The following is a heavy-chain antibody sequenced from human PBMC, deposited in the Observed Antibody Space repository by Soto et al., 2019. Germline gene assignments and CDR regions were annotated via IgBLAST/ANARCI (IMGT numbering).Heavy chain of an antibody. V-gene: IGHV4-39*01. CDR1: GGSISSSSYY. J-gene: IGHJ4*02. CDR2: IYYSGST. CDR3: VRHLLRGVAG. Sequence: PSETLSLTCTVSGGSISSSSYYWGWIRQPPGKGLEWIGSIYYSGSTYYNPSLKSRVTISVDTSKNQFSLKLSSVTAADTAVYYCVRHLLRGVAGWGQGTLVTVSS. D-gene: IGHD2-15*01.